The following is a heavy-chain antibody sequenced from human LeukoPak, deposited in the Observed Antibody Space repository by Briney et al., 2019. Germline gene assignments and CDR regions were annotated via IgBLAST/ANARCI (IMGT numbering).Heavy chain of an antibody. CDR1: GFTFSDYS. Sequence: GGSLRLSCAASGFTFSDYSMNWVRQAPGKGLEWVSYISDSSSTIYYADSVKGRFTISRDNSKNSLNLQMSSLRAEDTAVYYCARDYGGWHYFDYWGQGTLVTVSS. V-gene: IGHV3-48*04. CDR2: ISDSSSTI. D-gene: IGHD6-19*01. J-gene: IGHJ4*02. CDR3: ARDYGGWHYFDY.